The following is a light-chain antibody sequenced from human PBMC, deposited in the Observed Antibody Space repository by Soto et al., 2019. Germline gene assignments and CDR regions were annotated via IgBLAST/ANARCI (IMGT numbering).Light chain of an antibody. J-gene: IGLJ3*02. CDR3: SSYSSSGTPLV. Sequence: QSALTQPASVSGSPGQSITISCTGTSSDVGTYNFVSWYQQHPGKAPKLMIYEVSSRPSGVSNRFSGSKSGNKASLTISGLHAEDEADYYCSSYSSSGTPLVFGGGTKLTVL. CDR2: EVS. V-gene: IGLV2-14*01. CDR1: SSDVGTYNF.